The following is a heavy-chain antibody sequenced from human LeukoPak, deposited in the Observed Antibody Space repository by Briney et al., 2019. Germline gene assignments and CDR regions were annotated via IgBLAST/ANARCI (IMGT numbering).Heavy chain of an antibody. CDR2: IKSDGSGI. Sequence: PGGSLSLFCTTSGFTFSNYWMYWARQAPGEGLMWVSRIKSDGSGITYTDSVEGRFTNSRDNAKNTLYLQMNSLRDEDTAVYYCVRGQTIDYWGQGTLVTVSS. CDR3: VRGQTIDY. J-gene: IGHJ4*02. CDR1: GFTFSNYW. D-gene: IGHD3-3*01. V-gene: IGHV3-74*01.